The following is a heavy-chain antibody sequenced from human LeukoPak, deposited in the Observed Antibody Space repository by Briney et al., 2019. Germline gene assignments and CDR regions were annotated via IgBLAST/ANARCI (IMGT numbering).Heavy chain of an antibody. D-gene: IGHD3-22*01. CDR1: GFTFSNYA. J-gene: IGHJ4*02. CDR2: ISGSGGST. CDR3: AKPTNYYDSSGYYYFDY. Sequence: GGSLRLSXAASGFTFSNYAMSRVRQAPGKGLEWVSAISGSGGSTYYADSVRGRFTISRDNSKNTLYLQMNSLRAEDTAVYYCAKPTNYYDSSGYYYFDYWGQGTLVTVSS. V-gene: IGHV3-23*01.